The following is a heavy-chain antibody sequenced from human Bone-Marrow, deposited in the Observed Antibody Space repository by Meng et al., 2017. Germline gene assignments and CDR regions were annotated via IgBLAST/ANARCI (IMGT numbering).Heavy chain of an antibody. Sequence: GSLRLSCAVSGYSISSGYYWGWIRQPPGKGLEWIGSIYHSGSTYYNPSLKSRVTISVDTSKNQFSLKLSSVTAADTAVYYCARSSRDSSGWFYYWGQGTLVTVSS. CDR3: ARSSRDSSGWFYY. V-gene: IGHV4-38-2*01. CDR1: GYSISSGYY. CDR2: IYHSGST. D-gene: IGHD3-22*01. J-gene: IGHJ4*02.